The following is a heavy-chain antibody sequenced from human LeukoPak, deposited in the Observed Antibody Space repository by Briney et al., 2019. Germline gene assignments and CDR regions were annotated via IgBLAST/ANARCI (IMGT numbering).Heavy chain of an antibody. D-gene: IGHD2-15*01. CDR3: ATSGYCSGGSCLSFDY. CDR1: GFTFSRYN. J-gene: IGHJ4*02. V-gene: IGHV3-48*01. Sequence: GGSLRLSCAASGFTFSRYNIHWVRQAPGKGLEWISCITSSGGTIYYADSVKGRFTISRDNSKNTLYLQMNSLRAEDTAVYYCATSGYCSGGSCLSFDYWGQGTLVTVSS. CDR2: ITSSGGTI.